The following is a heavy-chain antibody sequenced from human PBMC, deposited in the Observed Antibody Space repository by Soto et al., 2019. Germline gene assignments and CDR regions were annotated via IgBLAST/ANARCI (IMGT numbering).Heavy chain of an antibody. Sequence: ASVRVACKGTGYTFAGYYIHWVRQAPGQGLEWMGWINTNSGGTNYAQKFQGRVTMTRDTSISTAYMELSRLTSDDTAMYYCARRGQYCGNADCRLDTWGQGTLVTVSS. J-gene: IGHJ5*02. CDR1: GYTFAGYY. CDR2: INTNSGGT. D-gene: IGHD2-21*01. CDR3: ARRGQYCGNADCRLDT. V-gene: IGHV1-2*02.